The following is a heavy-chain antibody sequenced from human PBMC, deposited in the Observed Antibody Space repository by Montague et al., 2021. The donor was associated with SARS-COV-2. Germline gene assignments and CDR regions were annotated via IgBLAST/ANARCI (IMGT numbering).Heavy chain of an antibody. CDR2: IYYSGSX. D-gene: IGHD2-21*01. V-gene: IGHV4-31*03. Sequence: TLSLTCTVSGGSISSGSYYWSWIRQHPGKGLEWIGYIYYSGSXYYNPSLKSRVTISVDTSKNQFSLRLSSVTAADTAVYYCARARTSLIVVVNEFDYWGQGTPVTVSS. CDR1: GGSISSGSYY. J-gene: IGHJ4*02. CDR3: ARARTSLIVVVNEFDY.